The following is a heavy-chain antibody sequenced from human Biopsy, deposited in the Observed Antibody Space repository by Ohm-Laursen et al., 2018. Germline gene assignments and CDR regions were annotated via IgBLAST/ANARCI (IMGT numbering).Heavy chain of an antibody. V-gene: IGHV4-4*07. CDR2: IYTIGDT. D-gene: IGHD3-3*01. J-gene: IGHJ3*01. CDR3: AREDEGLLRALDL. CDR1: GASMTGYF. Sequence: GTLSLTCTVSGASMTGYFWTWVRQPAGKGLEWIGHIYTIGDTTYNPSLESRVTMSLDTSKNQFSLKMTSLTAADTSVYFCAREDEGLLRALDLWGQGTMVTVSS.